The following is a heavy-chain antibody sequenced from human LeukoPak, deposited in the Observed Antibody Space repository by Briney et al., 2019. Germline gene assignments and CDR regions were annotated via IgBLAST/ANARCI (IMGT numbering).Heavy chain of an antibody. CDR1: GGSISSSNYY. Sequence: PSETLSLTCTVSGGSISSSNYYWGWIRQPPGKGLEWIGSIYYSGSTYYNPSLRSRVTISADTSKNQLSLKLSSVTAADTAVYYCAKVVRYYMDVWGKGTTVTVSS. CDR3: AKVVRYYMDV. V-gene: IGHV4-39*07. J-gene: IGHJ6*03. CDR2: IYYSGST.